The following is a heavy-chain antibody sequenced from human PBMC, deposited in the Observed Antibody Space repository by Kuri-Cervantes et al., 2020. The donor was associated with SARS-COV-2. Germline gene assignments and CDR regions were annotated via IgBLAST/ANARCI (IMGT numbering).Heavy chain of an antibody. CDR2: FVSDGTSP. CDR1: GFTVSSNY. V-gene: IGHV3-74*01. J-gene: IGHJ6*03. CDR3: AIPPFSRAPSYYYYMDV. Sequence: GGSLRLSCAASGFTVSSNYMSWVRQAPGKGLVWVSRFVSDGTSPSYADSVRGRFTISRDNAKNTLYLQMNSLRAEDTAVYYCAIPPFSRAPSYYYYMDVWGKGTTVTVSS. D-gene: IGHD2/OR15-2a*01.